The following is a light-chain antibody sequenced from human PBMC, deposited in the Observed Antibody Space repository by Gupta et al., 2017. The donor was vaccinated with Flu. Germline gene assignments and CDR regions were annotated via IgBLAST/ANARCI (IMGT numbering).Light chain of an antibody. CDR2: EVS. CDR1: SSDVGGYNY. CDR3: SSYAGSNNHV. Sequence: SALTQPPSASRSPRQSVTLASTGPSSDVGGYNYVSWYQQHPGKAPKLMIYEVSKRPSGVPDRFSGSKSGNTASLTVSGLQAEDEADYYCSSYAGSNNHVFGTGTKVTVL. V-gene: IGLV2-8*01. J-gene: IGLJ1*01.